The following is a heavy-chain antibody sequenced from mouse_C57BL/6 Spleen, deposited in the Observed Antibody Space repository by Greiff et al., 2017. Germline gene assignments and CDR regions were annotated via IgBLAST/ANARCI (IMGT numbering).Heavy chain of an antibody. Sequence: EVQLQESGGGLVKPGGSLKLSCAASGFTFSSYAMSWVRQTPEKRLEWVATISDGGSYTYYPDNVKGRFTISRDNAKNNLYLQMSHLKSEDTAMYYCARDRSNYLHAMDYWGQGTSVTVSS. D-gene: IGHD2-5*01. J-gene: IGHJ4*01. V-gene: IGHV5-4*01. CDR3: ARDRSNYLHAMDY. CDR2: ISDGGSYT. CDR1: GFTFSSYA.